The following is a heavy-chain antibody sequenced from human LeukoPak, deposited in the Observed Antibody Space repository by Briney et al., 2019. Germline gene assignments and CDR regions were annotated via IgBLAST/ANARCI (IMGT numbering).Heavy chain of an antibody. CDR3: ARGPGSSWYRRGDWFDP. D-gene: IGHD6-13*01. CDR2: INTNTGNP. V-gene: IGHV7-4-1*02. CDR1: GYTFTSYA. Sequence: ASVKVSCKASGYTFTSYAMNWVRQAPGQGLEWMGWINTNTGNPTYAQGFTGRFVSSLDTSVSTAYLQISSLKAEDTAVYYCARGPGSSWYRRGDWFDPWGQGTLVTVSS. J-gene: IGHJ5*02.